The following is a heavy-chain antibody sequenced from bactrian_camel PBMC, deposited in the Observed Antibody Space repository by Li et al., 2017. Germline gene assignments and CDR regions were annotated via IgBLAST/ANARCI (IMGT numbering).Heavy chain of an antibody. Sequence: HVQLVESGGGSVQAGGSMGLSCEYSGYGMSENCMAWFRQAPGKEREAVAAIHAKGGSTYYADSMKGRFTISQDMAKNTLFLQMNSLNPEDTAVYYCAFAVVGGGLCTIHMNITTGARGPRSPSP. D-gene: IGHD2*01. CDR2: IHAKGGST. CDR3: AFAVVGGGLCTIHMNITT. V-gene: IGHV3S54*01. CDR1: GYGMSENC. J-gene: IGHJ4*01.